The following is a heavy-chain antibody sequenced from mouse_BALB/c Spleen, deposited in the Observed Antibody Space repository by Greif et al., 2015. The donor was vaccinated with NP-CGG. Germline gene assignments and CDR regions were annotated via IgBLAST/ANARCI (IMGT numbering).Heavy chain of an antibody. CDR2: ISSGGSYT. V-gene: IGHV5-9-3*01. D-gene: IGHD4-1*02. CDR1: GFTFSSYA. Sequence: EVKLVESGGGLVKPGGSLKLSCAASGFTFSSYAMSWVRQTPEKRLEWVATISSGGSYTYYPDSVKGRFTISRDNAKNTLYLQMSSLRSEDTAMYYCARLANWDVDYFDYWGQGTTLTVSS. CDR3: ARLANWDVDYFDY. J-gene: IGHJ2*01.